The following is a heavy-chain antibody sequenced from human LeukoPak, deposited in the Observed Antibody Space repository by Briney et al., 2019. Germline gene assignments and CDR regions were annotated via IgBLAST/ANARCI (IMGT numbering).Heavy chain of an antibody. CDR2: IKSKTDGGTT. V-gene: IGHV3-15*01. CDR3: TTDPWGYSYGRETFDY. CDR1: GFTFSNAW. D-gene: IGHD5-18*01. J-gene: IGHJ4*02. Sequence: KAGGSLRLSCAASGFTFSNAWMSWVRQAPGKGLEWVGRIKSKTDGGTTDYAAPVKGRFTISRDDSKNTLYLQMNSLKTEDTAVYYCTTDPWGYSYGRETFDYWGQGTLVTVSS.